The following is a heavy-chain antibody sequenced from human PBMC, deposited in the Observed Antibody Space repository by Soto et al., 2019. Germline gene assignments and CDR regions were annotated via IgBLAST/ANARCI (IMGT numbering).Heavy chain of an antibody. D-gene: IGHD1-26*01. V-gene: IGHV5-51*01. CDR2: IYPGDSDT. CDR1: GYSFTSYW. Sequence: PGESLKISCKGSGYSFTSYWIGWVRQMPGKDLEWMGIIYPGDSDTRYSPSFQGQVTISADKSISTAYLQWSSLKASDTAMYYCARPVGATTTYYYYGMDVWGQGTTVTVSS. J-gene: IGHJ6*02. CDR3: ARPVGATTTYYYYGMDV.